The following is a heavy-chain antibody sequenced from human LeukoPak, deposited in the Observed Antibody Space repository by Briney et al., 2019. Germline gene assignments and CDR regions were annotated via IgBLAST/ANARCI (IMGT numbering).Heavy chain of an antibody. D-gene: IGHD6-19*01. CDR3: AKSPPWLGPYHFAY. V-gene: IGHV3-7*01. J-gene: IGHJ4*02. Sequence: GGSLRLSCAASGFTFSSYWMSWVRQAPGKGLEWVANIKQDGSEKYYVDSVKGRFTISRDNAKNSLYLQMNSLRAEDTAVYYCAKSPPWLGPYHFAYWGQGTLVTVAS. CDR2: IKQDGSEK. CDR1: GFTFSSYW.